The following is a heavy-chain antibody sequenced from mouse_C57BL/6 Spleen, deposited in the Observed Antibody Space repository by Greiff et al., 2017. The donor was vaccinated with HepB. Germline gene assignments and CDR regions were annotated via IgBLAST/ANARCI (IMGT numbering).Heavy chain of an antibody. CDR1: GFTFSSYG. CDR2: ISSGGSYT. D-gene: IGHD2-3*01. V-gene: IGHV5-6*02. J-gene: IGHJ1*03. Sequence: DVKLVESGGDLVKPGGSLKLSCAASGFTFSSYGMSWVRQTPDKRLEWVATISSGGSYTYYPDSVKGRFTISRDNAKNTLYLQMSSLKSEDTAMYYCARWLLRGGYFDVWGTGTTVTVSS. CDR3: ARWLLRGGYFDV.